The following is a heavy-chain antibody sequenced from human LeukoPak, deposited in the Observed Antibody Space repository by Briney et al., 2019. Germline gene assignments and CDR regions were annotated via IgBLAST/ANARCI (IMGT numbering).Heavy chain of an antibody. Sequence: RRSMRPSCAAARFTFSSYGMSWVRQVARKGLEWVSAITGIGDNTNYADSVKGRFTVSRDNSKNMVFLQTNSLRAEDTAIYYCAKDDAYLQYDDWGQGTLVTVSS. CDR2: ITGIGDNT. D-gene: IGHD5-24*01. J-gene: IGHJ4*02. V-gene: IGHV3-23*01. CDR1: RFTFSSYG. CDR3: AKDDAYLQYDD.